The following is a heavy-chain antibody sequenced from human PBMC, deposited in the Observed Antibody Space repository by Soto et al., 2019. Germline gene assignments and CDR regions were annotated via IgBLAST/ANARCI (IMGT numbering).Heavy chain of an antibody. V-gene: IGHV3-23*01. CDR1: GFTFSSYA. CDR2: ISGSGGST. D-gene: IGHD2-15*01. Sequence: EVQLLESGGGLVQPGGSLRLSCAASGFTFSSYAMSWVRQAPGKGLEWVSAISGSGGSTYYADSVKGRFTISRDNSRNTLYPQMNSLRAEDTAVYYCAKVAWGGSGGSCYAGPIDYWGQGTLVTVSS. J-gene: IGHJ4*02. CDR3: AKVAWGGSGGSCYAGPIDY.